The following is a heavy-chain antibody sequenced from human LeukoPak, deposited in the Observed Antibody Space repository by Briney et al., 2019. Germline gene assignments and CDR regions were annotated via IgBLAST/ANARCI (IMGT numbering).Heavy chain of an antibody. CDR1: GFTFSSYG. D-gene: IGHD6-6*01. CDR3: AKGRQLVLGWFDP. V-gene: IGHV3-30*02. J-gene: IGHJ5*02. Sequence: GGSLRLSCAASGFTFSSYGMHWVRQAPGKGLEWVAFIRYDGSNKYYADSVKGRFTISRDNSKNTLYLQMNSLRAEDTAVYYCAKGRQLVLGWFDPWGQGTLVTVSS. CDR2: IRYDGSNK.